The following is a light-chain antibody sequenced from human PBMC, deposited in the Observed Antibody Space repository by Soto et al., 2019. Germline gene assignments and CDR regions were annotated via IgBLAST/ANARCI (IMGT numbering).Light chain of an antibody. J-gene: IGKJ4*01. CDR1: QSLLHSNGYNY. V-gene: IGKV2-28*01. Sequence: DIVMTQSPLSLPVTPGEPASISCRTSQSLLHSNGYNYLDWYLQKPGQSPQLLIYLGSNRASGVPDRFSGSGAGTDFTLKISREEAEDVGVYYCMQALQHPPTFGGGTKVEI. CDR2: LGS. CDR3: MQALQHPPT.